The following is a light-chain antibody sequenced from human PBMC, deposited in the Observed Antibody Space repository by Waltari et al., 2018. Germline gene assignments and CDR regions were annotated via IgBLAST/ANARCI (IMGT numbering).Light chain of an antibody. V-gene: IGLV2-11*01. Sequence: QSALTQPRSVSGSPGQSVTISCTGTTSDVGNYYSFSWSQQHPGKAPKLMIYDVTKRPSGVPDRFSGSKSGNTASLTISGLQAEDEADYYCYSYAGSYTWVFGGGTKLTVL. CDR1: TSDVGNYYS. CDR2: DVT. J-gene: IGLJ3*02. CDR3: YSYAGSYTWV.